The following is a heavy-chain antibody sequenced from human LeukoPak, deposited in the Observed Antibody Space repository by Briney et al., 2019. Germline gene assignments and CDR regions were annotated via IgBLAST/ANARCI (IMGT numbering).Heavy chain of an antibody. CDR2: INTDGSST. CDR3: TRDLSGTYYGRFDY. Sequence: GGSLRLSCAASGFTFSNYWMHWVRQAPGKGLLWVSRINTDGSSTNFADFVRGRFTISRGNAKNTLYLQMNSLRAEDTAVYYCTRDLSGTYYGRFDYWGQGTLVTVSS. CDR1: GFTFSNYW. J-gene: IGHJ4*02. V-gene: IGHV3-74*01. D-gene: IGHD1-26*01.